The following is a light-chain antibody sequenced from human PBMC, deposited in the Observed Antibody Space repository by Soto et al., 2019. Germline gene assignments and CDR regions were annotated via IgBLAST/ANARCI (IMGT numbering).Light chain of an antibody. CDR2: DAS. CDR3: QQHNNWTIT. Sequence: EIVLTQSPATLSLSPGERATLSCSASQSVSSSLAWYQQKPGQAPRLLIYDASNRATGIPARFSGSGSVTDFTLTISSPEPEDFAVYYCQQHNNWTITGGQGTLLESK. CDR1: QSVSSS. J-gene: IGKJ5*01. V-gene: IGKV3-11*01.